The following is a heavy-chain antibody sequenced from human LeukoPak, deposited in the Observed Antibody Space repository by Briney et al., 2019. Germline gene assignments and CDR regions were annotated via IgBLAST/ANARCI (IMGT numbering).Heavy chain of an antibody. CDR1: GGSISSSSCY. V-gene: IGHV4-39*07. D-gene: IGHD2-15*01. CDR2: IYYSGST. Sequence: ETLSLTCTVSGGSISSSSCYWGWIRQPPGKGLEWIGSIYYSGSTYYNPSLKSRVTISVDTSKNQFSLKLSSVTAADTAVYYCARDRYCSGGSCSRYAFDIWGQGTLVTVSS. J-gene: IGHJ3*02. CDR3: ARDRYCSGGSCSRYAFDI.